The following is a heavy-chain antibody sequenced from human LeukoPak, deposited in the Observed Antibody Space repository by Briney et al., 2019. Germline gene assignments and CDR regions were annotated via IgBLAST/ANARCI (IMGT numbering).Heavy chain of an antibody. J-gene: IGHJ4*02. CDR3: ARVGMGIVVVPAASIDY. V-gene: IGHV1-2*02. Sequence: ASVKDSCKASGYTFTSYYMHWVRQAPGQGLEWMGWINPNSGGTNYAQKFQGRVTMTRDTSISTAYMELSRPRSDDTAVYYCARVGMGIVVVPAASIDYWGQGTLVTVSS. CDR1: GYTFTSYY. D-gene: IGHD2-2*03. CDR2: INPNSGGT.